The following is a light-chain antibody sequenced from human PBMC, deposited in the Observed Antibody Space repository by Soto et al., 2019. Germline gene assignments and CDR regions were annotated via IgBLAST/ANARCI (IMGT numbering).Light chain of an antibody. CDR3: QQHNNWPPLT. CDR2: GAS. Sequence: EIVLTQSPGTLSLSPGERATLSCRASQSVITNVAWYQQKPGQAPRLLIYGASTRATGIPVRFSGSGSGTEFTLTISSLQSEDFAVYYCQQHNNWPPLTFGGGTKVDIK. J-gene: IGKJ4*01. CDR1: QSVITN. V-gene: IGKV3-15*01.